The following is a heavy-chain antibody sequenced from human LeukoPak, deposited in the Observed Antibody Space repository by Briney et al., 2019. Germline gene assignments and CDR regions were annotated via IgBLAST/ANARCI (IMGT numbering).Heavy chain of an antibody. Sequence: GGSLKISCKGSGYSFTSYWIGWVRQMPGKGLEWMGIIYPGDSDTRYSPSFQGRVTISADKSISTAYLQWSSLKASDTAMYYCARGSRDGYNIGIGRFDYWGQGTLVTVSS. D-gene: IGHD5-24*01. J-gene: IGHJ4*02. CDR3: ARGSRDGYNIGIGRFDY. CDR1: GYSFTSYW. CDR2: IYPGDSDT. V-gene: IGHV5-51*01.